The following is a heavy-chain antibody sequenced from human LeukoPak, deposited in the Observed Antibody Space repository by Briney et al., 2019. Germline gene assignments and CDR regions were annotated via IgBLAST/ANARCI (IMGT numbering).Heavy chain of an antibody. Sequence: ASVKVSCKASGYTFTSYGISWVRQAPGQGLEWMGWISAYNGNTNYAQKLQGRVTMTTDTSTSTAYMELSSLRSDDTAVYYCATLGDVLRLFPLISLDGMDVWGQGTTVTVSS. D-gene: IGHD3-3*01. CDR2: ISAYNGNT. V-gene: IGHV1-18*01. CDR3: ATLGDVLRLFPLISLDGMDV. CDR1: GYTFTSYG. J-gene: IGHJ6*02.